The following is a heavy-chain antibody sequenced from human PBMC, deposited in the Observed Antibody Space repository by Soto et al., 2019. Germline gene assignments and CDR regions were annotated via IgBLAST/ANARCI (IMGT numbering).Heavy chain of an antibody. CDR1: GYTFTEYY. V-gene: IGHV1-2*02. CDR2: VNPNGGDT. Sequence: GASVKVSCKSSGYTFTEYYIHWVRQAPGQGPEWMGWVNPNGGDTNYAQKFRGGVTMTTYTAIVTAYMELSRLRSHDTATDYCVRDSDCWSHGLGSWLEWAQGSPVTVS. D-gene: IGHD3-10*01. J-gene: IGHJ4*02. CDR3: VRDSDCWSHGLGSWLE.